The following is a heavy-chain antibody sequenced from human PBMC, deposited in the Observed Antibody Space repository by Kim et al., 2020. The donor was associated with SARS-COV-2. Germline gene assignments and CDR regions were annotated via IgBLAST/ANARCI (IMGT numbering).Heavy chain of an antibody. CDR3: ARVRPDFVVVTALGPRGMDV. V-gene: IGHV4-39*07. Sequence: SETLSLTCTVSGGSISSSSYYWGWIRQPPGKGLEWIGSIYYSGSTYYNPSLKSRVTISVDTYKNQFSLKLISVTAADTAVYYCARVRPDFVVVTALGPRGMDVWGQGTTVTVSS. D-gene: IGHD2-21*02. CDR2: IYYSGST. J-gene: IGHJ6*02. CDR1: GGSISSSSYY.